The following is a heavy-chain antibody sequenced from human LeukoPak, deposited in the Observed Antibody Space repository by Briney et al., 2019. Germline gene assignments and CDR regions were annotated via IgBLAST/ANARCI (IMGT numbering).Heavy chain of an antibody. D-gene: IGHD5-18*01. Sequence: PSETLSLTCTVSGGSMSNYYWNWIRQPPGKGLEWIGYIYHSGSTYYNPSLKSRVTISVDRSKNQFSLKLSSVTAADTAVYYCARGVRYSYGRKYYFDYWGQGTLVTVSS. J-gene: IGHJ4*02. CDR3: ARGVRYSYGRKYYFDY. V-gene: IGHV4-30-2*01. CDR1: GGSMSNYY. CDR2: IYHSGST.